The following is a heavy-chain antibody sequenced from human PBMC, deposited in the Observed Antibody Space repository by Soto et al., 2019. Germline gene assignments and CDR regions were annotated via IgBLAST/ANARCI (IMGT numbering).Heavy chain of an antibody. Sequence: QVQLQESGPGLVKPSQTLSLTCTVSGGSISSGGYYWGWIRQRPGKGLEWIGYIYYSGSTYYNPSLKRLLTISVDTSKSQYALKLGSVTAGDTAVYYCARGLGSYDAMDYWGQGTLVTVSS. CDR2: IYYSGST. D-gene: IGHD1-26*01. V-gene: IGHV4-31*01. J-gene: IGHJ4*02. CDR3: ARGLGSYDAMDY. CDR1: GGSISSGGYY.